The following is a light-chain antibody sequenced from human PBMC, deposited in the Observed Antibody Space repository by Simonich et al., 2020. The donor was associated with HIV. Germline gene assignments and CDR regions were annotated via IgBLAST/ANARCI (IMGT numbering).Light chain of an antibody. J-gene: IGLJ2*01. CDR1: SSDVGGYNY. CDR2: DVS. V-gene: IGLV2-23*02. Sequence: QSALTQPASVSGSPGQSITISCTGTSSDVGGYNYVPWYQQHPGKAPKFLIYDVSKRPSGVYNRFSGSKSGNTASLTISGLQADDEADYYCCSYAASTTLVFGGGTRLTVL. CDR3: CSYAASTTLV.